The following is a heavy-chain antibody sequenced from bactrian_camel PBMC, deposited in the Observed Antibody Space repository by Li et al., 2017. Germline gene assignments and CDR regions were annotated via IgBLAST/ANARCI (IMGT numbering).Heavy chain of an antibody. CDR3: AASEEESGGNCYTFFWLIASESNS. CDR2: IYRGGGMT. D-gene: IGHD2*01. CDR1: GNRFSNFC. J-gene: IGHJ4*01. Sequence: DVQLVESGGGSVQAGGSLTLSCTASGNRFSNFCMGWFHQAPGKEREGVAAIYRGGGMTHIADSVKGRFNISEDPAKNTVYLQMNNLKPDDTGMYYCAASEEESGGNCYTFFWLIASESNSWGQGTQVTVS. V-gene: IGHV3S40*01.